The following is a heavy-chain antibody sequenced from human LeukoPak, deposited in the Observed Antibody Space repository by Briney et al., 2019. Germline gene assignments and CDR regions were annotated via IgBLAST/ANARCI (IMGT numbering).Heavy chain of an antibody. D-gene: IGHD1-26*01. CDR2: IIPIFGTA. CDR1: GGTFSSYA. Sequence: SVKVSCKASGGTFSSYAISWGRQAPGQGLEWMGGIIPIFGTANYAQKFQGRVTITADESTSTAYMELSSLRSEDTAVYYCASTYSGSYSHYYYGMDVWGQGTTVTVSS. V-gene: IGHV1-69*01. J-gene: IGHJ6*02. CDR3: ASTYSGSYSHYYYGMDV.